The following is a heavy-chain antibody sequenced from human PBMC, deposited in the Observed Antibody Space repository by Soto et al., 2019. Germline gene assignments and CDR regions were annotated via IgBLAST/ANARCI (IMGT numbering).Heavy chain of an antibody. CDR3: AGVVCRGGSCFFSFDAFDI. V-gene: IGHV1-69*02. CDR2: INPILGIA. D-gene: IGHD2-15*01. J-gene: IGHJ3*02. Sequence: SVKVSCKASGGTFSSYTISWVRQAPGQGLEWMGRINPILGIANYAQKFQGRVTITADKSTSTAYMELSSLRSEDTAVYNCAGVVCRGGSCFFSFDAFDIWGQGTMVTVS. CDR1: GGTFSSYT.